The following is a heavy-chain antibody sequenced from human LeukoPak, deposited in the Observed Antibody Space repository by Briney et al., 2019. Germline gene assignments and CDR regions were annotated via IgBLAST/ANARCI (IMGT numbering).Heavy chain of an antibody. D-gene: IGHD5-12*01. J-gene: IGHJ4*02. CDR1: GFTFSNYN. CDR2: ITLSRTTI. CDR3: AKDRGSGYYDPDY. V-gene: IGHV3-48*04. Sequence: PGGSLRLSCAASGFTFSNYNMNWVRQAPGKGLEWVAYITLSRTTIYYADSVKGRFTISRDNAKNSLYLQMNSLRAEDTAVYYCAKDRGSGYYDPDYWGQGTLVTVSS.